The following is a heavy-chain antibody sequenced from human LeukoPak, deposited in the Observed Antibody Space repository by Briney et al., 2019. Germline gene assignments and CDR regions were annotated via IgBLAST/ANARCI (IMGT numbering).Heavy chain of an antibody. CDR3: ARDLVVVAKDYYYGMDV. J-gene: IGHJ6*02. CDR2: INPILGIA. Sequence: ASVKVSCKASGGTFSSYAVSWVRQAPGQGLEWMGRINPILGIANYAQKFQGRVTITADKSTSTAYMELSSLRSEDTAVYYCARDLVVVAKDYYYGMDVWGQGTTVTVSS. D-gene: IGHD2-15*01. CDR1: GGTFSSYA. V-gene: IGHV1-69*04.